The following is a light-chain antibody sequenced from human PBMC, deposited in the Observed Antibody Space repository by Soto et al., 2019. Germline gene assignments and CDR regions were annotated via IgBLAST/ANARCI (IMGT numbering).Light chain of an antibody. J-gene: IGKJ1*01. CDR3: QQANSFPRT. V-gene: IGKV1-12*01. CDR2: HAS. Sequence: DIQMTQSPSSVSASVGDRVTITCRASQDISSWFAWYQQKPGKAPKLLIYHASILESGVPSRFSGSGSGTDFNLTISSLQPKDFATYYCQQANSFPRTFGQGTRVDIK. CDR1: QDISSW.